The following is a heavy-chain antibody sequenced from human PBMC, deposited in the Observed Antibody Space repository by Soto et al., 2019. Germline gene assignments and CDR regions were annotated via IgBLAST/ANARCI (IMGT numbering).Heavy chain of an antibody. J-gene: IGHJ1*01. V-gene: IGHV1-18*01. CDR3: ARESISGYCGTNIGLDA. CDR1: GYTFTSYG. Sequence: ASVKVSCKASGYTFTSYGISWVRQAPGQGLEWMGWISAYNGNTNYAQKLQGRVAMTTDTSTSTAYMGLRSLRSDDTAVYYCARESISGYCGTNIGLDARAQRTPVPVSS. D-gene: IGHD6-13*01. CDR2: ISAYNGNT.